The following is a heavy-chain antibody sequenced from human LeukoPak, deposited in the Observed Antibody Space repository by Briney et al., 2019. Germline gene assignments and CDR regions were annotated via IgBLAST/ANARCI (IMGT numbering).Heavy chain of an antibody. V-gene: IGHV1-69*04. Sequence: SVKVSCKASGGTFSSYAISWVRQAPGQGLEWMGRIIPILGIANYAQKFQGRVTITADKSTSTAYMELSSLRSEDTAVYYCARVQSQLTLDYYYYYMDVWGKGTTVTVSS. J-gene: IGHJ6*03. CDR3: ARVQSQLTLDYYYYYMDV. CDR1: GGTFSSYA. CDR2: IIPILGIA. D-gene: IGHD3-9*01.